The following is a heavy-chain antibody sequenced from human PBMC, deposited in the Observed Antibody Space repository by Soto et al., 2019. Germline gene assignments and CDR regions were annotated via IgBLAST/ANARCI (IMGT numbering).Heavy chain of an antibody. CDR2: ISSGSGTT. D-gene: IGHD3-10*01. CDR1: GFTFSSYS. V-gene: IGHV3-48*01. J-gene: IGHJ6*02. CDR3: AKIGTDLRMDV. Sequence: EVQLVESGGGLVQPGGSLRLSCAVSGFTFSSYSMNWVRQAPGKGLEWVSYISSGSGTTYYADSVKGRFSISRDNANNSLYLQMNSLRVEDTAVYYCAKIGTDLRMDVWGQGTTVTVSS.